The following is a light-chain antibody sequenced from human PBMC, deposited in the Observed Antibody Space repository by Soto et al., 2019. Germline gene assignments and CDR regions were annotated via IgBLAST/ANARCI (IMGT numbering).Light chain of an antibody. CDR1: SSDIGDYNH. V-gene: IGLV2-14*01. J-gene: IGLJ3*02. CDR3: SSWTRTTTPWV. CDR2: EVN. Sequence: QSALTQPASVSGSPGQSITISCTGTSSDIGDYNHVSWYQQYPGKTPKLMIYEVNNRPSGVSNRFSGSKSGNTASLTISGLQAEDEGDYYCSSWTRTTTPWVFGGGTKLTVL.